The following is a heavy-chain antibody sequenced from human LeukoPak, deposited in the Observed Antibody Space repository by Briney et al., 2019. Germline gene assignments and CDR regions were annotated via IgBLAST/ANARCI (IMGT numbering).Heavy chain of an antibody. CDR3: ARAEGGWFGELLPFDY. V-gene: IGHV1-2*02. CDR1: GYTFTGYY. D-gene: IGHD3-10*01. J-gene: IGHJ4*02. CDR2: INPNSDGT. Sequence: GASVKVSCKASGYTFTGYYMHWVRQAPGQGLEWMGWINPNSDGTNYAQKFQGRVTMTRDTSISTAYMELSRLRSDDTAVYYCARAEGGWFGELLPFDYWGQGTLVTVSS.